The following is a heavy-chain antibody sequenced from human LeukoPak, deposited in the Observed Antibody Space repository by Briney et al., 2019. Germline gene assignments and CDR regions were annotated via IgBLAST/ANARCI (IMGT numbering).Heavy chain of an antibody. Sequence: ASVKVSCKASGYTFTSYAMHWVRQAPGQSLEWMGWINTGNGNTKYSQKFRGRVTITRDTSASTAYMELSSLRSEDTAVYYCARDTSGWYDYAFDIWGQGTMVTVPS. D-gene: IGHD6-19*01. CDR1: GYTFTSYA. J-gene: IGHJ3*02. CDR2: INTGNGNT. CDR3: ARDTSGWYDYAFDI. V-gene: IGHV1-3*04.